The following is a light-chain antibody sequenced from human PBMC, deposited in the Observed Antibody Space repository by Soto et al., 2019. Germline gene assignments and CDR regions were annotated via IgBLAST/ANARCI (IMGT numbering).Light chain of an antibody. CDR1: QSVSTA. CDR3: QQRRKLPLT. V-gene: IGKV3-11*01. Sequence: EVVLTQSPVTLSLSPGDRAALSCRASQSVSTAVAWYQQKPGQAPRLLIYDASDMDTGVPFRFSGSGSGTDFTLTISSVEPEDFAVYFCQQRRKLPLTFGRGTKLDIK. CDR2: DAS. J-gene: IGKJ2*01.